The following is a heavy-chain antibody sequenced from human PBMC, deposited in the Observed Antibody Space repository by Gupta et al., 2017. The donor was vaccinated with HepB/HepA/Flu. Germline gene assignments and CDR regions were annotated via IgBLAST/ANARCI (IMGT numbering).Heavy chain of an antibody. CDR2: ISYDGSNK. V-gene: IGHV3-30*18. D-gene: IGHD5-12*01. CDR1: VSTFSRYG. Sequence: QMQLVEAGGGVVQPGRSLRLTCAASVSTFSRYGMHWARQAPGKGLEWVAVISYDGSNKYYADSVKGRFTISRDNSKNTLYLQMNSLRAEDTAVYYCAKGGSRRYYYYMDVWGKGTTVTVSS. CDR3: AKGGSRRYYYYMDV. J-gene: IGHJ6*03.